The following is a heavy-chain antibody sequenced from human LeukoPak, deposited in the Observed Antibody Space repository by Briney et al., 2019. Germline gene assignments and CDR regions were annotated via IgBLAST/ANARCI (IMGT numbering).Heavy chain of an antibody. V-gene: IGHV3-74*01. CDR1: GFTFSNDW. CDR2: ILGDGSVT. J-gene: IGHJ4*02. CDR3: ASYAMVTAGVY. D-gene: IGHD2-21*02. Sequence: GGSLRLSCAASGFTFSNDWMHWVRQAPGKGLVWVARILGDGSVTSYADSVKGRFTVSRDNAKNTLYPQMNSLRVEDTAVYYCASYAMVTAGVYWGQGTLVTVSS.